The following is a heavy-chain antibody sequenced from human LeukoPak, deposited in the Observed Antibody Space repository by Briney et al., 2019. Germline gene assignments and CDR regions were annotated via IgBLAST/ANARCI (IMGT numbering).Heavy chain of an antibody. CDR3: ARDKEVADTAMVFDY. Sequence: GRSLRLSCAASGFTFSSYAMHWVRQAPGKGLEWVAVISYDGSNKYYADSVKGRFTISRDNSKNTLYLQMNSLRAEDTAMYYCARDKEVADTAMVFDYWGQGTLVTVSS. CDR1: GFTFSSYA. D-gene: IGHD5-18*01. J-gene: IGHJ4*02. V-gene: IGHV3-30-3*01. CDR2: ISYDGSNK.